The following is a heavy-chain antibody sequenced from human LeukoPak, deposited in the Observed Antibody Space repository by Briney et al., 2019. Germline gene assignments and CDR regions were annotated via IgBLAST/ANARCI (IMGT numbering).Heavy chain of an antibody. V-gene: IGHV4-34*01. D-gene: IGHD1-1*01. Sequence: PSETLSLTCAVYGGSFSGYYWSWIRQPPGKGLEWIGEINHSGTTNYNPSLKSRVTISVDTSKNQVSLDLASVTAADTAVYYCARASSFDKTTRWNPAYFGPWGQGTLVTVSS. J-gene: IGHJ5*02. CDR1: GGSFSGYY. CDR3: ARASSFDKTTRWNPAYFGP. CDR2: INHSGTT.